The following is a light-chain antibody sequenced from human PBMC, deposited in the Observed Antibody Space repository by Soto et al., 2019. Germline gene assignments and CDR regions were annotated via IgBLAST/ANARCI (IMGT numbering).Light chain of an antibody. CDR3: HHYKSWPPPWT. V-gene: IGKV3-15*01. Sequence: EIVMTQSPATLAGSPGETVTLSCRASQSLSGNLAWYQQKPGQAPRLLIFRASTRATGVPARFSGRGSGTEFTLTISGLQSEDFAVYFCHHYKSWPPPWTFGQGTKVDIK. CDR2: RAS. J-gene: IGKJ1*01. CDR1: QSLSGN.